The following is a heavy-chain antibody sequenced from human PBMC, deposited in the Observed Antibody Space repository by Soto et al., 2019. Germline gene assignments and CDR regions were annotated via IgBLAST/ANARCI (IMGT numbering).Heavy chain of an antibody. V-gene: IGHV2-5*02. Sequence: SGPTLVNPTQTLTLTCSFSGFSLSTREVGVGWIRQPPGKALEWLALIYWDDDKRYRPSLKSRLTIVKDTSKNLVILIMTNMDPEDTATYFCAHRAYYYGSGSYYTHWGQGILVTVSS. CDR1: GFSLSTREVG. CDR3: AHRAYYYGSGSYYTH. D-gene: IGHD3-10*01. J-gene: IGHJ4*02. CDR2: IYWDDDK.